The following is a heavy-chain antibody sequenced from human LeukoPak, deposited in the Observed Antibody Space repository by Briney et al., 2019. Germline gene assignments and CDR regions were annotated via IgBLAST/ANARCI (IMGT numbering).Heavy chain of an antibody. V-gene: IGHV1-69*05. J-gene: IGHJ6*03. Sequence: SVKVSCKASGGTFSSYAISWVRQAPGQGLEWMGGIIPIFGTANYAQKFQGRVTITTDESTSTAYMELSSLRSEDTAVYYCARDLRQLVRLGGVYYYYYMDVWGKGTTVTVPS. CDR3: ARDLRQLVRLGGVYYYYYMDV. CDR1: GGTFSSYA. CDR2: IIPIFGTA. D-gene: IGHD6-6*01.